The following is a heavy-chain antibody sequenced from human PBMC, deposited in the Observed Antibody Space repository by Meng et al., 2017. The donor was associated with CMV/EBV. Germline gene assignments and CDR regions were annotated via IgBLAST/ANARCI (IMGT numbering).Heavy chain of an antibody. D-gene: IGHD3-10*01. CDR3: AREAWFGELLFDC. J-gene: IGHJ4*02. CDR1: GFTFSSYW. V-gene: IGHV3-7*01. CDR2: IKQDGSEK. Sequence: GESLKISCAASGFTFSSYWMSWVRQAPGKGLEWVANIKQDGSEKYYVDSVKGRFTISRDNAKNSLYLQMNSLRAEDTAVYYCAREAWFGELLFDCWGQGTLVTVSS.